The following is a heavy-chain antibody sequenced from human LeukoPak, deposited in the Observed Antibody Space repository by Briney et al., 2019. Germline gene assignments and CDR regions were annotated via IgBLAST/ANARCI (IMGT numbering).Heavy chain of an antibody. D-gene: IGHD5-12*01. V-gene: IGHV3-74*01. CDR1: GFIFSNYW. CDR3: ARGGVVAATDY. J-gene: IGHJ4*02. Sequence: GGSLRLSCAASGFIFSNYWMHRVRHAPGKGLVWVSQIHSDGSITGYADSVKDRFTISRDNAKNTLYLQMNSLRAEDTAVFYCARGGVVAATDYWGQGTLVTVSS. CDR2: IHSDGSIT.